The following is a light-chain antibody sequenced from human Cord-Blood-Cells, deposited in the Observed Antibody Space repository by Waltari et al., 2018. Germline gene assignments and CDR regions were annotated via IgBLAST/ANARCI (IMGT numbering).Light chain of an antibody. CDR1: QSISSW. Sequence: DIPMTQSPSTRSASVGYSVTIPCRASQSISSWLAWYQQKPGKAPKLLIYKASSLESGVPSRFSGSGSGTEFTLTISSLQPDYFATYYCQQYNSYGTFGQGTKVEIK. J-gene: IGKJ1*01. CDR3: QQYNSYGT. CDR2: KAS. V-gene: IGKV1-5*03.